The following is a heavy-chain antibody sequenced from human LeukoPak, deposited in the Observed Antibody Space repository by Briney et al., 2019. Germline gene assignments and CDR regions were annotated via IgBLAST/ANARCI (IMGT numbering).Heavy chain of an antibody. CDR3: ARGGLYYYASDAFDI. Sequence: GGSLRLSCAASGFTFSSYWMSWVRQAPGKGLEWVANIKQGGSEKYYVDSVKGRFTISRDNAKNSLYLQMNSLRAEDTAVYYCARGGLYYYASDAFDIWGQGTMVTVSS. CDR2: IKQGGSEK. CDR1: GFTFSSYW. J-gene: IGHJ3*02. D-gene: IGHD3-10*01. V-gene: IGHV3-7*03.